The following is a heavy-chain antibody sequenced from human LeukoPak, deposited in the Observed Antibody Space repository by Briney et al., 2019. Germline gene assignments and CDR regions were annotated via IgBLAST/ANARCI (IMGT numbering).Heavy chain of an antibody. Sequence: GRSLRLSCAGSGFTFSSYGMHWVGQAPGKGLEWVADISYDGSNKYYADSVKGRFTISRDNSKNTLYLQMNSLRAEDTAVYYCAKDRPLYYGSGSYYIGYYFDYWGQGTLVTVSS. J-gene: IGHJ4*02. V-gene: IGHV3-30*18. D-gene: IGHD3-10*01. CDR3: AKDRPLYYGSGSYYIGYYFDY. CDR1: GFTFSSYG. CDR2: ISYDGSNK.